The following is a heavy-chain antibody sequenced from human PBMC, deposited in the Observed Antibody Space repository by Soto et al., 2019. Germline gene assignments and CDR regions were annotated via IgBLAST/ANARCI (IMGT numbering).Heavy chain of an antibody. CDR1: GGSISSYY. CDR3: ARGGITGTRGAFDV. V-gene: IGHV4-59*01. CDR2: ISYSGST. Sequence: SETLSLTCTVSGGSISSYYWSWIRQPPGKGLEWIAYISYSGSTNYNPSLKSRVTISVDTSKNQFSLKLNSVTAADTALYFCARGGITGTRGAFDVWGRGTMVTVSS. J-gene: IGHJ3*01. D-gene: IGHD1-20*01.